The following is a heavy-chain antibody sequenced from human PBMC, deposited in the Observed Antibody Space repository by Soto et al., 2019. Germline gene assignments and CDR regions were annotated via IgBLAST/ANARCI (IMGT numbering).Heavy chain of an antibody. CDR3: AKEEGDIDVVPPGMIDF. CDR1: GFPFRSYG. CDR2: ISYDGSIK. Sequence: QVYLVESGGGVVQPGRSLRLSCAASGFPFRSYGMHWVRQAPGKGLEWVALISYDGSIKSYADSVKGRFTISRDNFKETLFLEMNSPSRDDTAVYFCAKEEGDIDVVPPGMIDFWGQGTLVIVSS. J-gene: IGHJ4*02. D-gene: IGHD2-2*01. V-gene: IGHV3-30*18.